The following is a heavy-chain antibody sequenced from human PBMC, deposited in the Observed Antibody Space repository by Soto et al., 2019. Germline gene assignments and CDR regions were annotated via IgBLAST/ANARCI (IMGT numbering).Heavy chain of an antibody. V-gene: IGHV3-30-3*01. Sequence: QVQLVESGGGVVQPGRSLRLSCAASGFTFSSYAMHGVRQAPGKGLEWVAVISYDGSNKYYADSVKGRFTISRDNSKNTLYLQMNSLRAEDTAVYYCARGEGVAATLYYYYYYGMDVWGQGTTVTVSS. CDR2: ISYDGSNK. D-gene: IGHD2-15*01. CDR3: ARGEGVAATLYYYYYYGMDV. J-gene: IGHJ6*02. CDR1: GFTFSSYA.